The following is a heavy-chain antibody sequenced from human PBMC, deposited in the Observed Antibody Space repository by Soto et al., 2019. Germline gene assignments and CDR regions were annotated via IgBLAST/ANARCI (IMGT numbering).Heavy chain of an antibody. D-gene: IGHD5-12*01. J-gene: IGHJ3*02. Sequence: QVQLQESGPGLVKPSPTLSLTCTVSGGSISSGGYYWSWIRQHPGKGLAWIGYIYYSGSTYYNPSLKSRVTISVDTSKNQFSLKLSSVTAADTAVYYCARGADGSGLDQHAFDIWGQGTMVTVSS. CDR3: ARGADGSGLDQHAFDI. CDR1: GGSISSGGYY. CDR2: IYYSGST. V-gene: IGHV4-31*03.